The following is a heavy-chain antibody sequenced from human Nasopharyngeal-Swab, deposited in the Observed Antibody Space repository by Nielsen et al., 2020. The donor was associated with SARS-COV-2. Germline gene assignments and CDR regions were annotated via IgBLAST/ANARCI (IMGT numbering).Heavy chain of an antibody. Sequence: ASVKVSCKASGYTFTSYYMHWVRQAPGQGLEWMGIINPSGGSTSYAQKFQGRVTMTRDASTSTVYMELSSLRSEDTAVYYCAREGPYYDAGEKNDYWGQGTLVTVSS. V-gene: IGHV1-46*01. J-gene: IGHJ4*02. D-gene: IGHD3-22*01. CDR1: GYTFTSYY. CDR2: INPSGGST. CDR3: AREGPYYDAGEKNDY.